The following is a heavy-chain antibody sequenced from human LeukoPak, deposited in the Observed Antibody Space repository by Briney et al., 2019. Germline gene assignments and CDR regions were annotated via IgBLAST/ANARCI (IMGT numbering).Heavy chain of an antibody. CDR2: IKSKSDGGTT. CDR1: GFTFSNAW. J-gene: IGHJ5*02. Sequence: GGSLRLCWAASGFTFSNAWMSWVRQAPGKGLERVGRIKSKSDGGTTDYAAPVKGRFTISRDDSKNTLYLQMKSLKTEDTAVYYCATDPYGDYETDTWGQGTLVSVSS. D-gene: IGHD4-17*01. V-gene: IGHV3-15*01. CDR3: ATDPYGDYETDT.